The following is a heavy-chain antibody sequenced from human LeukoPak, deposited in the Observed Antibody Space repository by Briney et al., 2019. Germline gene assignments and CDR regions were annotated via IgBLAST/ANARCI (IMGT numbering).Heavy chain of an antibody. CDR2: IKSKSERGTT. J-gene: IGHJ4*02. D-gene: IGHD2-2*02. CDR1: GFTFSNGW. V-gene: IGHV3-15*01. CDR3: TSNLYCSTSSCYTLDN. Sequence: KAGGSLRLSCAASGFTFSNGWMSWVRQAPGKGLEWVGRIKSKSERGTTDYAAPVKGRFTISRDGSTNTVYLHMNSLKTEDTAVYFCTSNLYCSTSSCYTLDNWGQGTLVAVS.